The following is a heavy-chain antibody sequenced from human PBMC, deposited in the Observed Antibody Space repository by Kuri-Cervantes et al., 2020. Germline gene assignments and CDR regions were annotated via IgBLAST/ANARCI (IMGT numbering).Heavy chain of an antibody. CDR2: INPSGGST. D-gene: IGHD6-19*01. V-gene: IGHV1-46*01. CDR1: GYTFTSYY. CDR3: AREAKAVTSNISPRTDY. J-gene: IGHJ4*02. Sequence: ASVKVSCKASGYTFTSYYMHWVRQAPGQGLEWMGIINPSGGSTSYAQKFQGRVTMTRDTSTSTVYMELSSLRSEDTAVYYCAREAKAVTSNISPRTDYWGQGALVTVSS.